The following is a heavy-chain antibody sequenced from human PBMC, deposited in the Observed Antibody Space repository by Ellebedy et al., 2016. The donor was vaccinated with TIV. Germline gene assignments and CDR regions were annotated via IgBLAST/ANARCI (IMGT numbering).Heavy chain of an antibody. V-gene: IGHV3-7*01. CDR3: ARRGSYGDYAVQVNNWFDS. CDR1: GFTFRSYW. Sequence: GESLKISCAASGFTFRSYWMAWVRQATGKGLEWVANIYQEGSEKFYVDSVKGRFTISRDNAKNSLYLQMNSLRVEDTAVYYCARRGSYGDYAVQVNNWFDSWGQGTLVTVSS. J-gene: IGHJ5*01. D-gene: IGHD4-17*01. CDR2: IYQEGSEK.